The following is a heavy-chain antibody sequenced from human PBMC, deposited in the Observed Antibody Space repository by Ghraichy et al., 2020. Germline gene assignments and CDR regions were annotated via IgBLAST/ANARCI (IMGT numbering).Heavy chain of an antibody. CDR1: GFTFRSFW. CDR2: INSDGGST. CDR3: ARGGYTGYGLEDY. D-gene: IGHD5-12*01. Sequence: GESLRLSCAASGFTFRSFWMHWVRQAPGKGLVWVSRINSDGGSTSYADSVKGRFTISRDNGKNTLFLQMNSLRAEDAAVYYCARGGYTGYGLEDYWGQGTLVTVSS. V-gene: IGHV3-74*01. J-gene: IGHJ4*02.